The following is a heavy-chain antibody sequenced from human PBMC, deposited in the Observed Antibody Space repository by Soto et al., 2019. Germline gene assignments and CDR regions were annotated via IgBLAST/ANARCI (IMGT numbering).Heavy chain of an antibody. CDR1: GFTFTSYA. Sequence: EVQLVESGGGLVQPGGSLRLSCAASGFTFTSYAMHWVRQAPGKGLEYVSAISSNGRSTYYANSVKGRFTISRDNSKNTLYLQMGSLRAEDMAVYYCTRGPLSRGWFDPWGQGTLVTVSS. J-gene: IGHJ5*02. V-gene: IGHV3-64*01. CDR2: ISSNGRST. CDR3: TRGPLSRGWFDP.